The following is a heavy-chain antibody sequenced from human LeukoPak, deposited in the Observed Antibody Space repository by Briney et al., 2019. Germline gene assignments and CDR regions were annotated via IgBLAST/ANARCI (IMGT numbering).Heavy chain of an antibody. V-gene: IGHV1-69*05. J-gene: IGHJ3*02. Sequence: SVRLSCKASGGTFSSYAISWVRQAPGQGLEWMGGIIPIFGTANYAQKFQGRVTITTDESTSTAYMELSSLRSEDTAVYYCARALYYDFWSGYYDAFDIWGQGTMVTVSS. D-gene: IGHD3-3*01. CDR1: GGTFSSYA. CDR2: IIPIFGTA. CDR3: ARALYYDFWSGYYDAFDI.